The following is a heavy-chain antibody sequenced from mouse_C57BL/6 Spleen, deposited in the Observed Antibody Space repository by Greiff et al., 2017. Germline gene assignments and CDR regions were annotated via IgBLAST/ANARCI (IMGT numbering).Heavy chain of an antibody. CDR1: GYTFTSYW. Sequence: QVQLQQPGAELVMPGASVKLSCKASGYTFTSYWMHWVKQRPGQGLEWIGEIDPSDSYTNYNQKFKGKSTLTVDKSSSTAYMQLSSLPSEDSAVYYGAKGGGSSYWYFDVWGTGTTVTVSS. D-gene: IGHD1-1*01. V-gene: IGHV1-69*01. CDR2: IDPSDSYT. J-gene: IGHJ1*03. CDR3: AKGGGSSYWYFDV.